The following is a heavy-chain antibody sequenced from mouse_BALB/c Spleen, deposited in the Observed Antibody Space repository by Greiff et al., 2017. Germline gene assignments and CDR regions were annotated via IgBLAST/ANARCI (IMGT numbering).Heavy chain of an antibody. V-gene: IGHV5-17*02. CDR3: ARSGGYDRCAY. CDR1: GFTFSSFG. D-gene: IGHD2-2*01. CDR2: ISSGSSTI. Sequence: EVQVVESGGGLVQPGGSRKLSCAASGFTFSSFGMHWVRQAPEKGLEWVAYISSGSSTIYYADTVKGRFTISRDNPKNTLFLQMTSLRSEDTAMYYCARSGGYDRCAYWGQGTLVTVSA. J-gene: IGHJ3*01.